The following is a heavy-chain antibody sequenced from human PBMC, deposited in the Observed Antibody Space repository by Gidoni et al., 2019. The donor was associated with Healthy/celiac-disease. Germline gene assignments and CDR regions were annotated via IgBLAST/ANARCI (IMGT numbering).Heavy chain of an antibody. Sequence: QVQLVQSGAEVKKPGASVKVSCKASGYTFTSYGISWVRQAPGQGLEWMGWISDYNGNTSYAQKIPGRVTMATETSASTAYMDLRGLRFDDTAVYYCARVKGGSYDYWGQGTLVTVSS. D-gene: IGHD3-16*01. J-gene: IGHJ4*02. V-gene: IGHV1-18*01. CDR3: ARVKGGSYDY. CDR2: ISDYNGNT. CDR1: GYTFTSYG.